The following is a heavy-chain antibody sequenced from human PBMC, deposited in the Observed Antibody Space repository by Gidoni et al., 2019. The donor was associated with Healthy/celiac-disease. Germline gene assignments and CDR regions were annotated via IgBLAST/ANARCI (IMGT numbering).Heavy chain of an antibody. Sequence: QVQLVQSVAEVKKPGSSVKVSSKASGRTFSTYAISWVRQAPGQGLEWMGGIIPIFGTANYAQKFQGRVTITADKSTSTAYMELSSLRSEDTAVYYCARAPCSSTSCYRAGWFDPWGQGTLVTVSS. CDR2: IIPIFGTA. J-gene: IGHJ5*02. V-gene: IGHV1-69*06. CDR3: ARAPCSSTSCYRAGWFDP. D-gene: IGHD2-2*01. CDR1: GRTFSTYA.